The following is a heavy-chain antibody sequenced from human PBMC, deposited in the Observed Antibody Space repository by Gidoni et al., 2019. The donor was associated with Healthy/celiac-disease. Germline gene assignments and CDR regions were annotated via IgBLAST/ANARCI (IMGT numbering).Heavy chain of an antibody. CDR2: INHRGST. J-gene: IGHJ4*02. Sequence: QVQLQQWGAGLSKPPETLSLTCAVYGGSFSGYYWSWIRQPPGKGLEWIGEINHRGSTNYSPSLKSRVTISVDTSKTQFSLKLSSVTAADTAVYYCARGLIAAADYYFDYWGQGTLVTVSS. D-gene: IGHD6-13*01. V-gene: IGHV4-34*01. CDR1: GGSFSGYY. CDR3: ARGLIAAADYYFDY.